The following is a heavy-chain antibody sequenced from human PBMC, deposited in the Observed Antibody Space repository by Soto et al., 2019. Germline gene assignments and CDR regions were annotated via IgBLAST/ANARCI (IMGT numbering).Heavy chain of an antibody. V-gene: IGHV1-18*01. Sequence: ASVKVSCKASGYTFTSYGISWVRQAPGQGLEWMGWTSAYNGNTNYAQKLQGRVTMTTDTSTSTAYMELRSLRSDDTAVYYCARVGYDFWSGTNWFEPWGQGTLVTVSS. D-gene: IGHD3-3*01. J-gene: IGHJ5*02. CDR1: GYTFTSYG. CDR3: ARVGYDFWSGTNWFEP. CDR2: TSAYNGNT.